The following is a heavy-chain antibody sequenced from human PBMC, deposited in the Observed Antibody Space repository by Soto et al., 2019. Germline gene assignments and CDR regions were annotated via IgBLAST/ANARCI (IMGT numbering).Heavy chain of an antibody. J-gene: IGHJ4*02. CDR2: IIPILGTA. CDR1: GGTFSSYA. D-gene: IGHD2-15*01. V-gene: IGHV1-69*01. Sequence: QVQLVQSGAEVKKPGSSVKVSCRASGGTFSSYAISWVRQAPGQGLEWMVGIIPILGTANYAQKFQGRVTITADESTSRAYMELSSLRSEDTVVYYCARGRNSRYCSGGSCYWGNFDYWGKGTLVTVSS. CDR3: ARGRNSRYCSGGSCYWGNFDY.